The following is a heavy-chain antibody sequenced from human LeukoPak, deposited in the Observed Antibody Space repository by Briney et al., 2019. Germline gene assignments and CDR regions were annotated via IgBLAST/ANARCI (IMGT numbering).Heavy chain of an antibody. CDR1: GFTFSSNW. V-gene: IGHV3-7*01. CDR2: IKQDGSET. J-gene: IGHJ4*02. D-gene: IGHD2-2*02. Sequence: PGGSLRLSCAASGFTFSSNWMSWVRQAPGKGLEWLAKIKQDGSETCHMDSVEGRFTISRDNAKNSLYLQMNSLRAEDTAVYYCAKYTGYYFDYWGQGILVTVPS. CDR3: AKYTGYYFDY.